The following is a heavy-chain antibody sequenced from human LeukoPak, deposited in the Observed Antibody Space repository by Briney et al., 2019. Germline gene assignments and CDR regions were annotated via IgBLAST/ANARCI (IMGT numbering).Heavy chain of an antibody. Sequence: ASVKVSCKASGYTFTSYGISWVRQAPGQGLEWMGWISAYNGSTNYAQKLQGRVTMTTDTSTSTAYMELRSLRSDDTAVYYCARDLRDSGSYYYYYYGVDVWGQGTTVTVSS. CDR1: GYTFTSYG. D-gene: IGHD1-26*01. J-gene: IGHJ6*02. CDR2: ISAYNGST. CDR3: ARDLRDSGSYYYYYYGVDV. V-gene: IGHV1-18*01.